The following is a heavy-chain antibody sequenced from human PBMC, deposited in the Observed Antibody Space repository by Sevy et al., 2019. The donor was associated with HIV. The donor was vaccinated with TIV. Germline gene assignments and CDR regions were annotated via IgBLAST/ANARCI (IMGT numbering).Heavy chain of an antibody. V-gene: IGHV3-23*01. CDR3: AKGFCSGGICPRDYYYYGMDV. CDR1: GFTFSTYA. J-gene: IGHJ6*02. Sequence: WGSLRLSCAASGFTFSTYAMNWVRHAPGKGLEWVSSISGSGRYTYYADSVEGRFTISRDSSKNTLYLQMNSLRADDTAVYYCAKGFCSGGICPRDYYYYGMDVWGQGTTVTVSS. CDR2: ISGSGRYT. D-gene: IGHD2-15*01.